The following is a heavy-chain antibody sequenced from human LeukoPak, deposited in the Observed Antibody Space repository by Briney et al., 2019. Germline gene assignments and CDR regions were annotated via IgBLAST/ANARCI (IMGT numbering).Heavy chain of an antibody. Sequence: GDSLNISCKGSGYSFTTYWIGGVRQMPGKGLDWMDIIYPGDSDTRYSPSFQGQVTISADKSLSTAYLQWTSLKASDTAMFYGARRREERGYKDILDIRGQETMVTVSS. J-gene: IGHJ3*02. CDR3: ARRREERGYKDILDI. V-gene: IGHV5-51*01. CDR1: GYSFTTYW. CDR2: IYPGDSDT. D-gene: IGHD5-18*01.